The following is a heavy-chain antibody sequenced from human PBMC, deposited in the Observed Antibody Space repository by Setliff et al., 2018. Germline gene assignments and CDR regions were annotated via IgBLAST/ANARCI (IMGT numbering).Heavy chain of an antibody. CDR1: GGSINSYY. J-gene: IGHJ4*02. Sequence: KLPETLSLTCTVSGGSINSYYWSWIRQPAGKGLEWIGRMYTSETTNYNPSLKSRVTMSVDTSKNQFSLKLCSVTAADTAVYYCAKEASSGWYFDYWGQGTLVTVSS. CDR3: AKEASSGWYFDY. CDR2: MYTSETT. V-gene: IGHV4-4*07. D-gene: IGHD6-19*01.